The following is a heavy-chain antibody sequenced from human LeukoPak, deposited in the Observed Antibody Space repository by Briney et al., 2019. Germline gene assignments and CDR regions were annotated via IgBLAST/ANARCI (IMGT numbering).Heavy chain of an antibody. J-gene: IGHJ5*02. Sequence: GSLRLSCAASGFTFSSYAMSWVRQAPGKGLEWVSAISGSGGSTYYADSVKGRFTISRDNSKNTLYLQMKSLRAEDSALYYCAKCEGFYDRSAYGAWGQGTLVTVSS. CDR3: AKCEGFYDRSAYGA. CDR2: ISGSGGST. CDR1: GFTFSSYA. V-gene: IGHV3-23*01. D-gene: IGHD3-22*01.